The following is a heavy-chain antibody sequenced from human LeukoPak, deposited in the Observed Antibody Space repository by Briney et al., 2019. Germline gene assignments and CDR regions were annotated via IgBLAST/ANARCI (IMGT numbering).Heavy chain of an antibody. V-gene: IGHV3-30*02. CDR2: IRYDGSNK. D-gene: IGHD4-17*01. CDR1: RFTFSSYG. Sequence: GGSLRLSCAASRFTFSSYGMHWVRQAPGKGLEWVAFIRYDGSNKYYADSVKGRFTISRDNSKNTLYLQMNSLRAEDTAVYYCAKVRDYGDQNFDYWGQGTLVTVSS. CDR3: AKVRDYGDQNFDY. J-gene: IGHJ4*02.